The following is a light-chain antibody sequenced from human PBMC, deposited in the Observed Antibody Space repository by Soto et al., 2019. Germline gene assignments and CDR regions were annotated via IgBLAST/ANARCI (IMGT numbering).Light chain of an antibody. Sequence: DIQITQYPSSLSASVGDRVTITCQASQDISNYLNWYQQKPGKAPKLLIYDASNLETGVPSRFSGSGSGTEFTLTISSLQPEDFATYYCQQYNGYRWPFAQGGKVDIK. CDR2: DAS. J-gene: IGKJ1*01. CDR1: QDISNY. CDR3: QQYNGYRWP. V-gene: IGKV1-33*01.